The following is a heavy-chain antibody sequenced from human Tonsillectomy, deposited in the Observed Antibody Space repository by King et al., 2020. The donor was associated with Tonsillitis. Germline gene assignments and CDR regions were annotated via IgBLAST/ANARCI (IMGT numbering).Heavy chain of an antibody. CDR1: GGSISSYY. CDR3: AGDGGGMVDY. D-gene: IGHD3-16*01. J-gene: IGHJ4*02. V-gene: IGHV4-59*01. CDR2: IYYSGST. Sequence: QLQESGPGLVKPSETLSLICTVSGGSISSYYWSWIRQPPGKGLEWIGYIYYSGSTNYNPSLKSRVTISVDTSKNQFSLKLSSVTAADTAVYYCAGDGGGMVDYWGQGTLVTVSS.